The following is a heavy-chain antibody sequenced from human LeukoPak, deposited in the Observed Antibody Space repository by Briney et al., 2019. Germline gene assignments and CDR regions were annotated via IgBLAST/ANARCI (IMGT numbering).Heavy chain of an antibody. V-gene: IGHV1-69*04. CDR2: IIPILGIA. D-gene: IGHD3-10*01. CDR1: GGTFSSYA. J-gene: IGHJ4*02. Sequence: ASVKVSCKASGGTFSSYAISWVRQAPGQGLEWMGRIIPILGIANYAQKFQGRVTITADKSTSTAYMELSSLRSEDTAVYYCATGRPMVRGVPDYWGQGTLVTVSS. CDR3: ATGRPMVRGVPDY.